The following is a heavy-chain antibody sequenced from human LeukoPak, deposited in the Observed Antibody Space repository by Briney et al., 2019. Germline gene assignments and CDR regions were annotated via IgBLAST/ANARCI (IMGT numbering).Heavy chain of an antibody. CDR3: AKGAPSSSSIFDF. Sequence: GGSLRLSCMASGFTFGHNAMAWVRQAPGKRLEWVSALSGSGGDTFYADSVKGRFTISRDNSKNTLYLQLSSLRPDDTAVYYCAKGAPSSSSIFDFWGPGTLVTVSS. V-gene: IGHV3-23*01. J-gene: IGHJ4*02. D-gene: IGHD6-6*01. CDR2: LSGSGGDT. CDR1: GFTFGHNA.